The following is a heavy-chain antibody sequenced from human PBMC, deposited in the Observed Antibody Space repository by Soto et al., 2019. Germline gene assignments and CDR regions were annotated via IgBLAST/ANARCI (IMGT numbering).Heavy chain of an antibody. CDR2: IHTTDGT. CDR1: GGSISSYY. J-gene: IGHJ4*02. D-gene: IGHD6-13*01. Sequence: SETLSLTCTVSGGSISSYYWSRIRQPAGRGMEWIGRIHTTDGTNYNPSLKSRVTMSIDTSNNQFSLKLSSLTAADTAVYYCARALSSAAGLYFDFWGQGTLVTVSS. V-gene: IGHV4-4*07. CDR3: ARALSSAAGLYFDF.